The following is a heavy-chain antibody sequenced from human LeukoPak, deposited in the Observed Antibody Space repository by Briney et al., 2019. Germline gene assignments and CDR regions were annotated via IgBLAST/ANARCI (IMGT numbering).Heavy chain of an antibody. CDR3: ACGWSGYYSY. CDR2: IYYSGST. D-gene: IGHD3-3*01. CDR1: GGSISSYY. V-gene: IGHV4-59*01. Sequence: SETLSLTCTVSGGSISSYYWSWIRQPPGKGLEWIGYIYYSGSTNYNPSLKSRVTISVDTSKNQFSLKLSSVTAADTAVYYCACGWSGYYSYWGQGTLVTVSS. J-gene: IGHJ4*02.